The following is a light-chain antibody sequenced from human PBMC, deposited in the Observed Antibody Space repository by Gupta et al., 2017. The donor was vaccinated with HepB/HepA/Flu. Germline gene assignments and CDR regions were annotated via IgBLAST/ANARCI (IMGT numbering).Light chain of an antibody. CDR1: QRVSSN. J-gene: IGKJ5*01. CDR2: GAS. CDR3: QHYDNWPPIT. V-gene: IGKV3-15*01. Sequence: EIVMTQSPATVSVSPGERAILSCRASQRVSSNLAWYRQKPGQAPRLLIYGASTRATGIPARFSGYGSGTEFTLSITSLQSEDSAVYYCQHYDNWPPITFGQGTRLEIK.